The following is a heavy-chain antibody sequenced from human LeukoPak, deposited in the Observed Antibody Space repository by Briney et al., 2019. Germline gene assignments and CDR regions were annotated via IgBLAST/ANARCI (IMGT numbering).Heavy chain of an antibody. CDR2: IYYSGRT. D-gene: IGHD3-22*01. J-gene: IGHJ1*01. CDR3: ARRRYYDGSGYLE. CDR1: GGSISSSSYY. Sequence: SETLSLTCTVSGGSISSSSYYWGWIRQPPGKGLEWIGTIYYSGRTYYSPSLKSRVTMSVDPSNNQFSLNLRSVTAADTALYYCARRRYYDGSGYLEWGQGTLLSVSS. V-gene: IGHV4-39*01.